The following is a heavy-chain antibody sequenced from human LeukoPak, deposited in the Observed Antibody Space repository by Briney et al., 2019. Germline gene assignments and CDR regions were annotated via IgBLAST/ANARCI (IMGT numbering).Heavy chain of an antibody. D-gene: IGHD6-19*01. CDR1: GFTFSSYS. J-gene: IGHJ4*02. CDR2: ISSSSSTI. CDR3: IVLAVTGTFGFDY. Sequence: GGSLRLSCAASGFTFSSYSMNWVRQAPGKGLEWISYISSSSSTIYYTDSVKGRFTISRDNAKNSLFLQMNGLRAEDTAVYYCIVLAVTGTFGFDYWGQGTLVTVSS. V-gene: IGHV3-48*01.